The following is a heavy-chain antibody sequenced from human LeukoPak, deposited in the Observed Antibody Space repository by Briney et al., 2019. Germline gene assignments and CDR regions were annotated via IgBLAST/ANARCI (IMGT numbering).Heavy chain of an antibody. Sequence: GGSLRLSCAASGFTFTNYWIHWVRQAPGKGLVWVSHINSDGTSATYADFVKGRLTISRDNAKNTVYLQMNSLRAKDTAVYYCARGGVGCFDYWGQGALVTVSS. CDR3: ARGGVGCFDY. V-gene: IGHV3-74*01. J-gene: IGHJ4*02. CDR1: GFTFTNYW. CDR2: INSDGTSA. D-gene: IGHD6-19*01.